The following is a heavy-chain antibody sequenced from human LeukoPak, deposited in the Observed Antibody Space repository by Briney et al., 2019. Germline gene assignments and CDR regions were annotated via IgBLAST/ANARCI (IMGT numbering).Heavy chain of an antibody. CDR3: ARDVVPAATYNWFDP. Sequence: GGSLRLSCAASGFTFSSYWMHWVRQAPGKGLVWVSRINSDGSSTSYADSVKGRFTISRDNAKNTLYLQMNSLRAEDTAVYYCARDVVPAATYNWFDPWDQGTLVTVSS. D-gene: IGHD2-2*01. V-gene: IGHV3-74*01. J-gene: IGHJ5*02. CDR2: INSDGSST. CDR1: GFTFSSYW.